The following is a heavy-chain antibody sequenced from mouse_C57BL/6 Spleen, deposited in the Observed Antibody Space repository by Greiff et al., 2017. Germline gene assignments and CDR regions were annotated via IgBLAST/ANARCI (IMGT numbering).Heavy chain of an antibody. D-gene: IGHD3-2*02. J-gene: IGHJ2*01. CDR2: IYPGSGNT. CDR1: GYTFTDYY. V-gene: IGHV1-76*01. CDR3: ARGSSGYGY. Sequence: VMLVESGAELVRPGASVKLSCKASGYTFTDYYINWVKQRPGQGLEWIARIYPGSGNTYYNEKFKGKATLTAEKSSSTAYMQLSSLTSEDSAVYFCARGSSGYGYWGQGTTLTVSS.